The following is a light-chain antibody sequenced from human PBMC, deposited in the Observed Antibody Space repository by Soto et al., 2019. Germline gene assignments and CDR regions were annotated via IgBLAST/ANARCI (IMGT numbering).Light chain of an antibody. CDR2: GAS. J-gene: IGKJ1*01. CDR1: QSVSSN. V-gene: IGKV3-15*01. Sequence: EIVMTQSPATLSVSPGERATLSCRASQSVSSNLAWYQQKPGQAPRLLIYGASTRATGIPARFSGSGSGTEFTLTLSSLKSEDFAVYYCQQYNNWPPKWTFGQGTKVEIK. CDR3: QQYNNWPPKWT.